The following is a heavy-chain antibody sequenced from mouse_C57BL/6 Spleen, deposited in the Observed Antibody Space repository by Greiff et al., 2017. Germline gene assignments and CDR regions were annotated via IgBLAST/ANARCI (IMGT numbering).Heavy chain of an antibody. Sequence: LVEPGASVKMSCKASGYTFTDYYMNWVKQSHGKSLEWIGVINPYNGGTSYNQKFKGKATLTVDKSSSTAYMELNSLTSEDSAVYYCARRDYYGSSTLYAMDYWGQGTSVTVSS. J-gene: IGHJ4*01. D-gene: IGHD1-1*01. V-gene: IGHV1-19*01. CDR2: INPYNGGT. CDR3: ARRDYYGSSTLYAMDY. CDR1: GYTFTDYY.